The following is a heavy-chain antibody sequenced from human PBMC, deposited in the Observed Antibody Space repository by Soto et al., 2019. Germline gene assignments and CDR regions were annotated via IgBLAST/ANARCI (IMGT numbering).Heavy chain of an antibody. CDR2: ISYDGSNK. J-gene: IGHJ4*02. CDR1: GFTFSSYG. V-gene: IGHV3-30*18. CDR3: AKDLDGILWFLEY. Sequence: QVQLVESGGGVVQPGRSLRLSCAASGFTFSSYGMHWVRQAPGKGLEWVAVISYDGSNKYYADSVKGRFTISRDNSKNALYLQMNSLRAEDTAVYYGAKDLDGILWFLEYWGQGTLVTVSS. D-gene: IGHD3-10*01.